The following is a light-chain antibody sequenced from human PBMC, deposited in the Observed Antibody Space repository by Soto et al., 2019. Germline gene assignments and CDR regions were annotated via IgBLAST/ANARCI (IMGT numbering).Light chain of an antibody. Sequence: QSALTQPASVSGSPGQSITISCTGTSSDVGGYNYVSWYQQHPGKAPKLMIYEVSNRPSGVSNRFSGSKSGNTASLTISGLQAEDEADYSCSSYTSISTVVFGGGTKSPS. CDR2: EVS. CDR1: SSDVGGYNY. J-gene: IGLJ2*01. CDR3: SSYTSISTVV. V-gene: IGLV2-14*01.